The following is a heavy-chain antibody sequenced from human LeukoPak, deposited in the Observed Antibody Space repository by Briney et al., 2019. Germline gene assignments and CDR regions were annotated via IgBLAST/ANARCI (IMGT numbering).Heavy chain of an antibody. V-gene: IGHV3-30-3*01. D-gene: IGHD6-19*01. CDR2: ISHDGSES. J-gene: IGHJ3*02. CDR1: GFTFSSHA. Sequence: GGSLRLSCAASGFTFSSHAMVWVRQAPGKGLEWVSFISHDGSESFHTESVKGRFTISRDNFKNTVDLQVSGLKEEDTAVYYCARDFEEAGSGWRAFDIWGQGTMVTVSS. CDR3: ARDFEEAGSGWRAFDI.